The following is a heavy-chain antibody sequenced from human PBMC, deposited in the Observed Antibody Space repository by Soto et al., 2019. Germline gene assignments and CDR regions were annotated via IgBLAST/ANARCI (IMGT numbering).Heavy chain of an antibody. CDR2: INHSGST. Sequence: SETLSLTCTVSGVSISSSYWSWIRQPPGKGLEWIGEINHSGSTNYNPSLKSRVTISVDTSKNQFSLKLSSVTAADTAVYYCARRYDSSGSGSCWFDPWGQGTLVTVSS. V-gene: IGHV4-34*01. CDR1: GVSISSSY. CDR3: ARRYDSSGSGSCWFDP. D-gene: IGHD3-22*01. J-gene: IGHJ5*02.